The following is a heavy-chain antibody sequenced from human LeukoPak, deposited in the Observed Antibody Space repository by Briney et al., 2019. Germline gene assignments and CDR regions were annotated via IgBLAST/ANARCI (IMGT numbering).Heavy chain of an antibody. CDR3: AREATVTTIRDYYYYMDV. V-gene: IGHV4-4*07. CDR1: GGSINTYY. J-gene: IGHJ6*03. Sequence: SETLSLTCTVSGGSINTYYWSWIRQPAGKGLEWIGRIYTSGSTNYNPSLKSRVTISVDTSKNQFSLKLSSVTAADTAVYYCAREATVTTIRDYYYYMDVWGKGTTVTISS. D-gene: IGHD4-17*01. CDR2: IYTSGST.